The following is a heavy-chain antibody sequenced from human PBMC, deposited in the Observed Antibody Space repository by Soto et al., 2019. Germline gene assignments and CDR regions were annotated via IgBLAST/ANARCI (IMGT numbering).Heavy chain of an antibody. CDR1: DGSFSNNY. J-gene: IGHJ4*02. D-gene: IGHD3-10*01. V-gene: IGHV4-34*01. CDR3: ATSLWFGTQPEI. Sequence: SETLSLTCGVYDGSFSNNYWTWFRQPPGKGLEWIGEISPSGTTKYIPPLKSRVTISLDTSKMHSPLKVTSVTAADTAVYYCATSLWFGTQPEIWGQGTLVTVSS. CDR2: ISPSGTT.